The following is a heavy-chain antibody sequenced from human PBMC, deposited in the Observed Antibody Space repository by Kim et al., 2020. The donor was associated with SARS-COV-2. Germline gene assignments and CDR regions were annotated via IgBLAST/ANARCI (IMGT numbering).Heavy chain of an antibody. CDR1: GFTFKTYW. D-gene: IGHD6-19*01. V-gene: IGHV3-74*01. J-gene: IGHJ4*02. CDR2: INSDGSTT. Sequence: GGSLRLSCAASGFTFKTYWIHWVRQAPGKGLVWVSRINSDGSTTTYADSVKGRFTISRDNAKNTLYLRMNSLRAEDTAVYYCAREVIGYSSTIDYWGQGT. CDR3: AREVIGYSSTIDY.